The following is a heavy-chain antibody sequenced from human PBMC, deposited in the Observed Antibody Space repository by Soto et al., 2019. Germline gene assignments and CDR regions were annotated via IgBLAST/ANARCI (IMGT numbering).Heavy chain of an antibody. CDR1: GFTFSSYA. D-gene: IGHD3-22*01. CDR2: ISGSGSPT. CDR3: ARSSDSSCTDL. V-gene: IGHV3-23*01. J-gene: IGHJ2*01. Sequence: GGSVRLSCAASGFTFSSYAMTWVRQAPGRGLEWVSAISGSGSPTYYADSVKGRFTISRDNAKNSLYLQMNSLRAEDTAVYYYARSSDSSCTDLWGRGTLVTVSS.